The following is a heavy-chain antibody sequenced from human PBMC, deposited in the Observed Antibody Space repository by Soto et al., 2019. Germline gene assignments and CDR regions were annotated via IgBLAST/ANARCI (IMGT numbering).Heavy chain of an antibody. CDR3: ASYCDRGYSGYDHYYYYGMDV. CDR1: GYTFTSYG. J-gene: IGHJ6*02. Sequence: QVQLVQSGAEVKKPGASVKVSCKASGYTFTSYGISWVRQAPGQGLEWMGWISAYNGNTNYAQKLQGRVTMTTDTSTSTAYMELRSLRSDDTVVYYCASYCDRGYSGYDHYYYYGMDVWGQGTTVTVSS. D-gene: IGHD5-12*01. CDR2: ISAYNGNT. V-gene: IGHV1-18*01.